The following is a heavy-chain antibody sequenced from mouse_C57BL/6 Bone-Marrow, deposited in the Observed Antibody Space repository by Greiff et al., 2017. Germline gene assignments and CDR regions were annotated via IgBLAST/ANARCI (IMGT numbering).Heavy chain of an antibody. CDR2: IIPRNGGT. Sequence: QVQLQQPGTELVKPGASVKLSCKASGYPFPSYWMHWVKQRPGPGLEWIGNIIPRNGGTNYNEKFKSKATLTVDKAYSTAYMQLSSLTSEDSAVYYCARSKRLRWFAVWGPGTLVTGSA. CDR1: GYPFPSYW. V-gene: IGHV1-53*01. J-gene: IGHJ3*01. CDR3: ARSKRLRWFAV. D-gene: IGHD2-4*01.